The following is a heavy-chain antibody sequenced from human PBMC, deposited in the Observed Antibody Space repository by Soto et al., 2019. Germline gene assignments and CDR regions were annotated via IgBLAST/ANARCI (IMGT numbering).Heavy chain of an antibody. V-gene: IGHV1-18*01. D-gene: IGHD6-13*01. Sequence: QVQLVQSGAEVKKPGASVKVSCKASGYTFTSYGISWVRQAPGQGLEWMGWISAYNGNTNYAQKLQGRVTMTRDTSTSTAYMERRSLRSDDTAVYYCASFSIAATDPYGMDVWGQGTTVTVSS. CDR1: GYTFTSYG. J-gene: IGHJ6*02. CDR3: ASFSIAATDPYGMDV. CDR2: ISAYNGNT.